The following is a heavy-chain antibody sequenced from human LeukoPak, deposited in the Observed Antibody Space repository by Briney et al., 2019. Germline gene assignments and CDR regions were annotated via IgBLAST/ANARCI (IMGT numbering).Heavy chain of an antibody. CDR2: INHIGST. CDR1: GGSFSGYY. CDR3: ARGGYCSSTSCQTGNWFDP. J-gene: IGHJ5*02. V-gene: IGHV4-34*01. D-gene: IGHD2-2*01. Sequence: SETLSLTSAVSGGSFSGYYWSWIPQPPRKGVEWMWEINHIGSTNYNPSLMNRVTIPLDTSKNQLSLKLRSVTGADTAVYYCARGGYCSSTSCQTGNWFDPWGQGTLVTVSS.